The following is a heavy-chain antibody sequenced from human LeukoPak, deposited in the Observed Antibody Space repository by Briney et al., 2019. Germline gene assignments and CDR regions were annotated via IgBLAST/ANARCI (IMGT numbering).Heavy chain of an antibody. J-gene: IGHJ4*02. V-gene: IGHV4-31*03. D-gene: IGHD3-10*01. Sequence: SQTLSLTCTVSGGSISSGGYYWSWIRQHPGKGLEWIGYTYYSGSTYYNPSLKSRVTISVDASKNQFSLKLSSVTAADTAVYYCARVFGGYFDYWGQGTLVTVSS. CDR1: GGSISSGGYY. CDR2: TYYSGST. CDR3: ARVFGGYFDY.